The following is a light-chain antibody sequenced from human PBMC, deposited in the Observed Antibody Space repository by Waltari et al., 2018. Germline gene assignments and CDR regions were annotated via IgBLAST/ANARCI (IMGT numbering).Light chain of an antibody. Sequence: ELVLTQSPGPLSLSPGERATLSCRASQRVSRALAWYQQKPGQAPRLLIYDASRRATGIPDRFSGSVSGTDFSLTITRLEPEDFAVYYCQHYVRLPATFGQGTKVEIK. CDR3: QHYVRLPAT. V-gene: IGKV3-20*01. J-gene: IGKJ1*01. CDR1: QRVSRA. CDR2: DAS.